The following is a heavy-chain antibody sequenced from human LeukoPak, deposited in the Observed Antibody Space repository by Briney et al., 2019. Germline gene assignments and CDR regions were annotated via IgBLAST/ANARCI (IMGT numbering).Heavy chain of an antibody. D-gene: IGHD2-15*01. Sequence: GASVTVSCKASGYTFTGYYMHWVRQAPGQGLEWMGWINPNSGGTNYAQKFQGRVTMTRDTSISTAYMELSRLRSDDTAVYYCARDLQADCSGGSCYSSGYYYYGMDVWGQGTTVTVSS. V-gene: IGHV1-2*02. CDR1: GYTFTGYY. CDR3: ARDLQADCSGGSCYSSGYYYYGMDV. CDR2: INPNSGGT. J-gene: IGHJ6*02.